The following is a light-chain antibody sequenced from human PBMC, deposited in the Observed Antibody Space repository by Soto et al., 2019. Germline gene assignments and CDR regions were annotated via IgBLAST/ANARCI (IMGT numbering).Light chain of an antibody. V-gene: IGKV1-16*02. CDR1: QDIRNS. J-gene: IGKJ4*01. CDR3: QQYDTYPLT. CDR2: AAS. Sequence: DVQMTQSPSSLSASVGDRVTITCRASQDIRNSLAWFQQKPGKAPKSLIYAASSLKSGVPSQFSGSRSGTDITLTISSLQPEDFAIYYCQQYDTYPLTFGGGTKVEIK.